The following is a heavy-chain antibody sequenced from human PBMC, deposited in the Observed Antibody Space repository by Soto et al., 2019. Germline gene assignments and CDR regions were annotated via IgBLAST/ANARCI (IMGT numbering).Heavy chain of an antibody. V-gene: IGHV3-21*01. Sequence: GGSLRLSCAASGFTFSSYSMNWVRQAPGKGLEWVSSISSSSSYIYYADSVKGRVTSSRDNAKNALYLQMNSLRAEDTAVYYCASAPPTKMAPIRGIPDHWGPGTLVTVSS. CDR3: ASAPPTKMAPIRGIPDH. CDR2: ISSSSSYI. CDR1: GFTFSSYS. D-gene: IGHD5-12*01. J-gene: IGHJ4*02.